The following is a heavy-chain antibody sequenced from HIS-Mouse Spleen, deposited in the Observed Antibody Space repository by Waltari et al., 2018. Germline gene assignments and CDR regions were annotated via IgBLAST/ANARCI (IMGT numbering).Heavy chain of an antibody. CDR1: CGSISSSSSY. J-gene: IGHJ2*01. D-gene: IGHD6-13*01. CDR3: AREIPYSSSWYDWYFDL. CDR2: IYYSGST. V-gene: IGHV4-39*07. Sequence: QLQLQESGPGLVKPSETMSLTCTVSCGSISSSSSYWGGIRRPPGKGLEWIGSIYYSGSTYYNPSLKSRVTISVDTSKNQFSLKLSSVTAADTAVYYCAREIPYSSSWYDWYFDLWGRGTLVTVSS.